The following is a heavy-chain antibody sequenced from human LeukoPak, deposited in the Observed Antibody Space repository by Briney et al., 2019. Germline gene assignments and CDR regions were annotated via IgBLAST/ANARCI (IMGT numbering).Heavy chain of an antibody. CDR3: ASAPVPGSYYSDAFDI. CDR1: GFTVSSNY. Sequence: GGSLRLSSAASGFTVSSNYMSWVRQAPGKGLEWVSVIYSGGSTYYADSVKGRFTISRDNSKNTLYLQMNSLRAEDTAVYYCASAPVPGSYYSDAFDIWGQGTMVTVSS. D-gene: IGHD3-10*01. CDR2: IYSGGST. V-gene: IGHV3-53*01. J-gene: IGHJ3*02.